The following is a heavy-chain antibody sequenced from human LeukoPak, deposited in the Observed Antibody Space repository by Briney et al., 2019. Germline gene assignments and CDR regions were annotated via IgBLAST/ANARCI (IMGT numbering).Heavy chain of an antibody. D-gene: IGHD5-24*01. CDR2: FDPEDGET. V-gene: IGHV1-24*01. CDR1: GYTLTELS. Sequence: ASVKVSCKVSGYTLTELSMHWVRQAPGKGLEWMGGFDPEDGETIYARKFQGRVTMTEDTSTDTAYMELSSLRSEDTAVYYCATPGKMATIIFDYWGQGTLVTVSS. CDR3: ATPGKMATIIFDY. J-gene: IGHJ4*02.